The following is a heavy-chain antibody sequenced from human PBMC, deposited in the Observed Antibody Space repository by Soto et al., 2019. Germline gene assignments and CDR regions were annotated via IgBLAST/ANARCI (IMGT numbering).Heavy chain of an antibody. CDR1: GFTFSNFG. CDR2: ILHDGAHQ. V-gene: IGHV3-30*18. D-gene: IGHD3-3*01. J-gene: IGHJ4*02. CDR3: AKGQDYDFWSGYLNVNFDY. Sequence: GGSLRLSCAASGFTFSNFGMHWVRQAPDKGLEWVSVILHDGAHQYYIDSVKGRFTVSRDNSKNTLYLQMNSLRAEDTAVYYCAKGQDYDFWSGYLNVNFDYWGQGTLVTVSS.